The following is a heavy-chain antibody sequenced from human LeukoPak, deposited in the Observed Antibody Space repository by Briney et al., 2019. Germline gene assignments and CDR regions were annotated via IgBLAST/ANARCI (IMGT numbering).Heavy chain of an antibody. V-gene: IGHV3-23*01. D-gene: IGHD3-16*01. CDR1: GFTFSSYA. Sequence: GGSLRLSCAASGFTFSSYALNWVRQAPGKGLEWVSVISGGGGGTYYADSVKGRFTISRDNAKSTLYLQMNSLRAEDTALYYCAKGIGLRPPDYWGQGTLVTVSS. J-gene: IGHJ4*02. CDR2: ISGGGGGT. CDR3: AKGIGLRPPDY.